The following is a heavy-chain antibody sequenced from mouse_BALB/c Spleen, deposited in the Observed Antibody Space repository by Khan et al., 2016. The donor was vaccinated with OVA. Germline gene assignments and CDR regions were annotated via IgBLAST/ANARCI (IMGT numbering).Heavy chain of an antibody. Sequence: QVQLKESGPGLVAPSQSLSITCTVSGFSLTSYGVNWVRQPPGKGLEWLGVIWAGGSTNYNSAPMSRLSISKDNSKSQVFLKMHSLQTADTAMYYCARFYDPYYAMDYWGQGTSVTVSS. V-gene: IGHV2-9*02. D-gene: IGHD2-3*01. J-gene: IGHJ4*01. CDR1: GFSLTSYG. CDR3: ARFYDPYYAMDY. CDR2: IWAGGST.